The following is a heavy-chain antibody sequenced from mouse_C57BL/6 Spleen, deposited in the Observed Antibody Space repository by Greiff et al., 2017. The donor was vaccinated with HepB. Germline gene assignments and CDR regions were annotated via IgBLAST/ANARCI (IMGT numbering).Heavy chain of an antibody. CDR3: ARMALGRYFAY. Sequence: EVKLVESGGGLVKPGGSLKLSCAASGFTFSDYGMHWVRQAPEKGLEWVAYISSGSSTIYYADTVKGRFTISRDNAKNTLFLQMTSLRSEDTAMYYCARMALGRYFAYWGQGTLVTVSA. J-gene: IGHJ3*01. CDR1: GFTFSDYG. V-gene: IGHV5-17*01. CDR2: ISSGSSTI. D-gene: IGHD3-3*01.